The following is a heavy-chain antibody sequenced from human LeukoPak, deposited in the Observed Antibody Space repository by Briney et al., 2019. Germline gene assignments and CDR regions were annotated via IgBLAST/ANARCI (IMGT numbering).Heavy chain of an antibody. CDR2: INPNSGGT. J-gene: IGHJ4*02. CDR3: ARSWGSSGWYDLDF. V-gene: IGHV1-2*06. Sequence: GASVKVSCKASGYTFTGYYIHWVRQVPGQGLEWMGRINPNSGGTNYAQKFQGRVTMTRDTSISTAYMELNRLRSDDTAVYYCARSWGSSGWYDLDFWGQGTLVTVSS. CDR1: GYTFTGYY. D-gene: IGHD6-19*01.